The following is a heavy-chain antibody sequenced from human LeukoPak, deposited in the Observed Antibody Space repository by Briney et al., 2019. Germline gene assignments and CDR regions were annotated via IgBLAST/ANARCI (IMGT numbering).Heavy chain of an antibody. CDR3: ARGVVVVAATTLGPLDS. J-gene: IGHJ4*02. CDR2: IIPIFGTA. Sequence: SVKVSCKASGGTFSSYAISWVRQAPGQGLEWMGGIIPIFGTANYAQKFQGRVTITADESTSTAYMEVSSLRPGDTAVYYCARGVVVVAATTLGPLDSWGQGTLVTVSP. D-gene: IGHD2-15*01. V-gene: IGHV1-69*13. CDR1: GGTFSSYA.